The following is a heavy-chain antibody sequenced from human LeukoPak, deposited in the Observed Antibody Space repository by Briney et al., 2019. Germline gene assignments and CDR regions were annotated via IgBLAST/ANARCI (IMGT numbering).Heavy chain of an antibody. J-gene: IGHJ5*02. CDR1: GGSISSHY. Sequence: SETLSLTCTVSGGSISSHYWSWIRQPPGKGLEWIGYIYYSGSTNYNPSPKRRVTISVDTSKNQFSLKLSSVTAADTAVYYCARDLGIAARTSFVFDPWGQGTLVTVSS. CDR2: IYYSGST. V-gene: IGHV4-59*11. CDR3: ARDLGIAARTSFVFDP. D-gene: IGHD6-6*01.